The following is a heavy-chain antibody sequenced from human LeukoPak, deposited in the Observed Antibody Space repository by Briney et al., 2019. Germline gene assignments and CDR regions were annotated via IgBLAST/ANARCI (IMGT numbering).Heavy chain of an antibody. CDR3: ARGGLLYSYGPFDY. J-gene: IGHJ4*02. Sequence: SETLSLTCTVSGGSISSYYWSWIRQPPGKGLEWIGYIYYSGSTNYNPSLKSRVTISVDTSKNQFSLKLSSVTAADTAVYYRARGGLLYSYGPFDYWGQGTLVTVSS. CDR1: GGSISSYY. D-gene: IGHD5-18*01. V-gene: IGHV4-59*01. CDR2: IYYSGST.